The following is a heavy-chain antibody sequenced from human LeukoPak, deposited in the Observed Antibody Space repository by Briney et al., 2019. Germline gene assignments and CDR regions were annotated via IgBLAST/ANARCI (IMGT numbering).Heavy chain of an antibody. CDR1: GVSFSDYY. J-gene: IGHJ4*02. D-gene: IGHD1-26*01. V-gene: IGHV4-34*01. Sequence: SETLSLTCAVHGVSFSDYYWSWIRQPPGKGLEWIGEIQQSVYTNYNLSLKSRVTISVDTSKNQLSLKLSSVTAADTAVYYCARGYSRVLIDDWGQGTLVTVSS. CDR3: ARGYSRVLIDD. CDR2: IQQSVYT.